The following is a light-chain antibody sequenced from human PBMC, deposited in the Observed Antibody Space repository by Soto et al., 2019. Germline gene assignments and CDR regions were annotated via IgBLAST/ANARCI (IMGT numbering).Light chain of an antibody. CDR2: GVW. J-gene: IGKJ1*01. V-gene: IGKV3-20*01. CDR3: QQYSISST. CDR1: QRVSSSS. Sequence: IVLTQSPATLSLSPGERATLSCRASQRVSSSSLAWYQHKPGQSPRLLIFGVWSRATDIPDRFSGSGSGTDFTLTINRLEPEDFAVYFCQQYSISSTFGQGTKVDIK.